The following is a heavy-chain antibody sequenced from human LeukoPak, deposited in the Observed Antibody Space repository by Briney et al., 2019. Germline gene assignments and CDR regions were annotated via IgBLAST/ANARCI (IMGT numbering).Heavy chain of an antibody. CDR3: ARDREKTRFLEWLLSAGGMDV. Sequence: GRSLRLSCAASGFTFSSYAMPWVRQAPGKGLEWVAVISYDGSNKYYADSVKGRFTISRDNSKNTLYLQMNSLRAEDTAVYYCARDREKTRFLEWLLSAGGMDVWGQGTTVTVSS. J-gene: IGHJ6*02. D-gene: IGHD3-3*01. CDR1: GFTFSSYA. CDR2: ISYDGSNK. V-gene: IGHV3-30-3*01.